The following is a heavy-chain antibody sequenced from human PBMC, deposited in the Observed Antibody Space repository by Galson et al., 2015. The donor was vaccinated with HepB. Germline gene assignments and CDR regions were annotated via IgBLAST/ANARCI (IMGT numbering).Heavy chain of an antibody. CDR2: ISGSGGST. Sequence: SLRLSCAASGFTFSSHAMSWVRQAPGKGLEWVSGISGSGGSTHCADSVKGRFTISRDNSKNTLYLQMNSLRAEDTAVYYCARRPSITGWYFYYMDVWGKGTTVTVSS. CDR3: ARRPSITGWYFYYMDV. V-gene: IGHV3-23*01. CDR1: GFTFSSHA. D-gene: IGHD3-10*01. J-gene: IGHJ6*03.